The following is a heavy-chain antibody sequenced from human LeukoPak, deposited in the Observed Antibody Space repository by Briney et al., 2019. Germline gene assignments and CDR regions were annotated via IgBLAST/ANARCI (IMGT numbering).Heavy chain of an antibody. V-gene: IGHV4-59*08. D-gene: IGHD1-26*01. Sequence: SETLSLTCTVSGGSMSSYYWSWIRQPPGKGLEWIGYIYYSGSTNYNPSLKSRVTISVDTSKNQFSLKLSSVTAADTAVYYCASLRGSYYPTGPFDYWGQGTLVTVSS. CDR1: GGSMSSYY. J-gene: IGHJ4*02. CDR3: ASLRGSYYPTGPFDY. CDR2: IYYSGST.